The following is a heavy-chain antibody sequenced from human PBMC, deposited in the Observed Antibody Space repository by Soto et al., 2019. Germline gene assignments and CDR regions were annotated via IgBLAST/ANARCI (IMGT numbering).Heavy chain of an antibody. D-gene: IGHD3-10*01. V-gene: IGHV3-15*04. CDR1: GFTFNNAW. J-gene: IGHJ4*02. Sequence: PGESLRLSCAASGFTFNNAWMSWVRQAPGKGPEWVGRIESKTDGGTADYAAPVKGRFTMSRDDSKNTLYLQMNSLKTEDTAVYYCTTWSISMDRGVLKYWGQGTMVTVSS. CDR2: IESKTDGGTA. CDR3: TTWSISMDRGVLKY.